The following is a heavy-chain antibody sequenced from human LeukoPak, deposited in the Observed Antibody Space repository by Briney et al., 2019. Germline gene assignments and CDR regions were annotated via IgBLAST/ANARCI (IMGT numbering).Heavy chain of an antibody. CDR2: IRSKPSSYAT. CDR3: SSGTDYYDYGMDV. D-gene: IGHD1-26*01. J-gene: IGHJ6*02. CDR1: GFAFSRST. V-gene: IGHV3-73*01. Sequence: GGSLRLSCAASGFAFSRSTVHWVRRASGKGLEWVGRIRSKPSSYATVYAESVKGRFTISRDDSKNTAYLQMNSLKTEDTAVYYCSSGTDYYDYGMDVWGQGTTITVSS.